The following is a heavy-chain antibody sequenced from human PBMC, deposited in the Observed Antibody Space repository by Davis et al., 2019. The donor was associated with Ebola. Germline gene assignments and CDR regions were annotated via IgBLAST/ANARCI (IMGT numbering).Heavy chain of an antibody. CDR3: ARPYCSGGSCYSAFDY. D-gene: IGHD2-15*01. V-gene: IGHV1-69*10. Sequence: AASVKVSCKASGYTFTSYAMHWVRQAPGQGLEWMGGIIPIFGIANYAQKFQGRVTITADKSTSTAYMELSSLRSEDTAVYYCARPYCSGGSCYSAFDYWGQGTLVTVSS. J-gene: IGHJ4*02. CDR2: IIPIFGIA. CDR1: GYTFTSYA.